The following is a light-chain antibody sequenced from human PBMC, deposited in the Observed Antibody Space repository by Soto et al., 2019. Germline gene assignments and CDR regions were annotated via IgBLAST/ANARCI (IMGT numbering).Light chain of an antibody. Sequence: DIVMTQSPLFLHVRPGEQGYISCRSCQRFLHSNGYNYLHWYLQKPGQSPQILIYFVYDRASGVHDRFSGSGSGTDFTLRIRRVEAEDIGVYYCLPHLQSHRTLGQWKRLEIK. CDR2: FVY. CDR1: QRFLHSNGYNY. V-gene: IGKV2-28*01. J-gene: IGKJ5*01. CDR3: LPHLQSHRT.